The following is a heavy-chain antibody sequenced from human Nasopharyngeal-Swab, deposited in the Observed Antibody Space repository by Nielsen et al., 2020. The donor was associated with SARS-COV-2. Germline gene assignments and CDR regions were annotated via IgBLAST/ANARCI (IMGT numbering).Heavy chain of an antibody. D-gene: IGHD3-10*01. CDR1: GFTFSTYS. Sequence: GESLKISCAASGFTFSTYSMNWVRQAPGKRLEWVSYISSSSDTIYYADSVKGRFTISRDNAKNSLYLQMNSLRAEDTSFYYCARQDHYGSPGDYWGQGTLVTVSS. V-gene: IGHV3-48*04. CDR2: ISSSSDTI. J-gene: IGHJ4*02. CDR3: ARQDHYGSPGDY.